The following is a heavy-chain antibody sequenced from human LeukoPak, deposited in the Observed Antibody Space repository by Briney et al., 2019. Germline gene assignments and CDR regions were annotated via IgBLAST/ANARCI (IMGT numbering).Heavy chain of an antibody. Sequence: GGSLRLSCAASGFTFSNYAMSWGRQAPGKGLEWVSAIVGSGSNTYYADSVKGRFTISRDNPKNTLYLQMNSLRADDTAVYYCAMWGDYDILTGYYDSDYWGQGTLVTVSS. V-gene: IGHV3-23*01. J-gene: IGHJ4*02. CDR2: IVGSGSNT. CDR3: AMWGDYDILTGYYDSDY. CDR1: GFTFSNYA. D-gene: IGHD3-9*01.